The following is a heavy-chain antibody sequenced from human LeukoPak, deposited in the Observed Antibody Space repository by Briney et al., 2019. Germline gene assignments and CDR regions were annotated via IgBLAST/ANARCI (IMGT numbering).Heavy chain of an antibody. CDR3: ARVYYDFWSGPLPGYYYYGMDV. D-gene: IGHD3-3*01. CDR1: GYTFTGYY. Sequence: ASVKVSCKASGYTFTGYYMHWVRQAPGQGLEWMGRINPNSGGTNYAQKFQGRVTMTRDTSISTAYMELSRLRSDDTAVYYCARVYYDFWSGPLPGYYYYGMDVWGQGTTVTVSS. V-gene: IGHV1-2*06. CDR2: INPNSGGT. J-gene: IGHJ6*02.